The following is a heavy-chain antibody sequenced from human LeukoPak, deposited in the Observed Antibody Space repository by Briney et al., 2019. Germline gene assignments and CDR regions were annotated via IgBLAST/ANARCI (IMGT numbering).Heavy chain of an antibody. CDR1: GDSVSSNSAV. J-gene: IGHJ3*02. V-gene: IGHV6-1*01. Sequence: SQTLSLTCAISGDSVSSNSAVWNWIRQSPSRGLEWLGRTYYRSKWYNDYSVSVKSRITIKPDTSKNQFSLQLNSATPEDTAVYYCARLGLGGAFDIWGQGTMVTVSS. CDR2: TYYRSKWYN. D-gene: IGHD2-15*01. CDR3: ARLGLGGAFDI.